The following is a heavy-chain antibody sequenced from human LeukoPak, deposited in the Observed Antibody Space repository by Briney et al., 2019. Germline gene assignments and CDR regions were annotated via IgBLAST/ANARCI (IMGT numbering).Heavy chain of an antibody. CDR1: GYTFTGYY. Sequence: ASAKVSCKASGYTFTGYYMHWVRQAPGQGLEWMGWINPNSGGINYAQKFQGRVTMTRDTSISTAYMELSRLTSDDTAVYYCAREGRYSYYFDPPFDYWGQRTLVTVSS. CDR3: AREGRYSYYFDPPFDY. CDR2: INPNSGGI. J-gene: IGHJ4*02. V-gene: IGHV1-2*02. D-gene: IGHD2/OR15-2a*01.